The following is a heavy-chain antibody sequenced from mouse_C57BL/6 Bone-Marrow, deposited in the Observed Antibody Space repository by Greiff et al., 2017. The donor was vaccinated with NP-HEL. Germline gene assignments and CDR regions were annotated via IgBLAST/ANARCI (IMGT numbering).Heavy chain of an antibody. CDR2: IYPRSGNT. J-gene: IGHJ3*01. Sequence: QVQLKQSGAELARPGASVKLSCKASGYTFTSYGISWVKQRTGQGLEWIGEIYPRSGNTYYTEKFKGKATLTADKSSSTAYMELRSLTSEDSAVYFCAKSPLTGSWFAYWGQGTLVTVSA. CDR1: GYTFTSYG. CDR3: AKSPLTGSWFAY. V-gene: IGHV1-81*01. D-gene: IGHD2-2*01.